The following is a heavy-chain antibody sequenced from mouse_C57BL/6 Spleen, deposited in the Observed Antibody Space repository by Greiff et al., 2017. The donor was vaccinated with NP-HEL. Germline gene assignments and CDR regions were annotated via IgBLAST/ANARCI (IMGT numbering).Heavy chain of an antibody. CDR2: IYPGSGST. CDR3: ARYYYGSSLFDY. Sequence: QVQLQQPGAELVKPGASVKMSCKASGYTFTSYWITWVKQRPGQGLEWIGDIYPGSGSTNYNEKFKSKATLTVDTSSSTAYMQLSSLTSEDSAVYYCARYYYGSSLFDYWGQGTTLPVSS. V-gene: IGHV1-55*01. CDR1: GYTFTSYW. D-gene: IGHD1-1*01. J-gene: IGHJ2*01.